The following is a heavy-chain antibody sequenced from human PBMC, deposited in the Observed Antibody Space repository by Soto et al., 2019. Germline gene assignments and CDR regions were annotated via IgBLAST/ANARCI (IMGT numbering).Heavy chain of an antibody. Sequence: QVQLQESGPGLVKPSQTLSLTCTVSGGSISSGGYYWTGIRQRPGKGLEWIGYIYYSGSTDYNPSLKSRVTISLDTSKNQFSLKLSSVTAADTAVYYCARDTEYASTWYYFDYWGLGTLVTVSS. V-gene: IGHV4-31*03. CDR3: ARDTEYASTWYYFDY. CDR1: GGSISSGGYY. J-gene: IGHJ4*02. CDR2: IYYSGST. D-gene: IGHD6-13*01.